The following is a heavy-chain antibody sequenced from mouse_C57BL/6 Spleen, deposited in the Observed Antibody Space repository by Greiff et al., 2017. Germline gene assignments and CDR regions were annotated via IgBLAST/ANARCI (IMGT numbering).Heavy chain of an antibody. CDR1: GSAFSSYW. CDR3: ARVDGNYYAMDY. J-gene: IGHJ4*01. Sequence: QVQLQQSGAELVKPGASVKISCKASGSAFSSYWMNWVKQRPGTGLEWIGQIYPGDGDTNYNGKFKGKATLTADKSSSTAYMQLSSLTSEDSAVYVCARVDGNYYAMDYWGQGTSGTVSS. D-gene: IGHD2-1*01. CDR2: IYPGDGDT. V-gene: IGHV1-80*01.